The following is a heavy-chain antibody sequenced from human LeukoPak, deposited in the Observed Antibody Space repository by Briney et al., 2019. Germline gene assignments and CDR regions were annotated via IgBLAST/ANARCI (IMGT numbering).Heavy chain of an antibody. D-gene: IGHD1-26*01. J-gene: IGHJ4*02. CDR3: AREGVSGSYLEY. CDR1: GYTFTSYA. CDR2: ISAYNGNT. V-gene: IGHV1-18*01. Sequence: GASVKVSCRASGYTFTSYAMNWVRQAPGQGLEWMGWISAYNGNTNYAQKLQGRVTMTRDTSISTAYMELSRLRSDDTAVYYCAREGVSGSYLEYWGQGTLVTVSS.